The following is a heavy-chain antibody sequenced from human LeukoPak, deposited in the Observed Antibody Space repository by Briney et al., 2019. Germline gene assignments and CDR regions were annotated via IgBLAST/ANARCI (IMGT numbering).Heavy chain of an antibody. CDR2: IKEDGSVK. V-gene: IGHV3-7*01. Sequence: PGGSLRLSCAASGFTFSNYWMHWVRQAPGKGLEWVANIKEDGSVKHYVDSVKGRFTISRDNAKSSLYLHMSSLRADDTAVYYCARDNGSGFSLEYWGQGTLVTVSS. CDR1: GFTFSNYW. J-gene: IGHJ4*02. D-gene: IGHD6-19*01. CDR3: ARDNGSGFSLEY.